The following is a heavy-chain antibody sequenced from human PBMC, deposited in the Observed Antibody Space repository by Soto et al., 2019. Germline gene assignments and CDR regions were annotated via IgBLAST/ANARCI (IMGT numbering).Heavy chain of an antibody. D-gene: IGHD1-26*01. Sequence: ASVKVSCKASGYTFTGYYMHWVRQAPGQGLEWMGWINPNSGGTNYAQKFQGRVTMTRDTSISTAYMELSRLRSDDTAVYYCARVGVGDGYNFDYWGQGTLVTVSS. J-gene: IGHJ4*02. V-gene: IGHV1-2*02. CDR2: INPNSGGT. CDR1: GYTFTGYY. CDR3: ARVGVGDGYNFDY.